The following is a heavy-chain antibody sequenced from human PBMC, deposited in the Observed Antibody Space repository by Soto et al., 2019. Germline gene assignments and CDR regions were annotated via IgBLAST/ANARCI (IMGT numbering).Heavy chain of an antibody. CDR2: IDPSDSYT. J-gene: IGHJ6*02. Sequence: PGQSLKISCKGSGYSFTSYWISWVRQMPGKGLEWMGRIDPSDSYTNYSPSFQGHVTISADKSISTAYLQWSSLKASDTAMYYCARGSSAMVTKYYYYYGMDVWGQGTTVTVSS. D-gene: IGHD5-18*01. V-gene: IGHV5-10-1*01. CDR1: GYSFTSYW. CDR3: ARGSSAMVTKYYYYYGMDV.